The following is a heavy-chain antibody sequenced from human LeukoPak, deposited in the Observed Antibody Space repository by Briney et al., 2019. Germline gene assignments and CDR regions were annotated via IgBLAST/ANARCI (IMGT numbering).Heavy chain of an antibody. Sequence: SETLSLTCTVSGYSISSSSYYWGWIRQPPGKGLEWIGSIYYSGSTYYNPSLKSRVTISVDTSKNQFSLKLSSVTAADTAVYYCARSIVGALYWGQGTLVTVSS. D-gene: IGHD1-26*01. CDR2: IYYSGST. CDR1: GYSISSSSYY. V-gene: IGHV4-39*01. CDR3: ARSIVGALY. J-gene: IGHJ4*02.